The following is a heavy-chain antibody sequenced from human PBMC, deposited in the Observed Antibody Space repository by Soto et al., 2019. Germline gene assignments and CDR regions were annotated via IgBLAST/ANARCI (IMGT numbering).Heavy chain of an antibody. D-gene: IGHD2-15*01. CDR2: IYYSGST. J-gene: IGHJ4*02. CDR1: GGSISSGGYY. Sequence: SETLSLTCTVSGGSISSGGYYWSWIRQHPGKGLEWIGYIYYSGSTYYNPSLKSRVTISVDTSKNQFSLKLSSVTAADTAVYYCARHYCGGGGCYYFDYWGQGTLVTVS. CDR3: ARHYCGGGGCYYFDY. V-gene: IGHV4-31*03.